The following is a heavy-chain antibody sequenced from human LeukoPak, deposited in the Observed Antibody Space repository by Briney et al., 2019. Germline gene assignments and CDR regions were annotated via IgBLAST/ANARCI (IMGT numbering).Heavy chain of an antibody. Sequence: QSSETLSLTCAVYGGSFSGYSWSWIRQPPGKGLEWVGEMIHSGSTNYNPSLKSRVTISVDTSKNQFSLKVSSVTAADTAVYYCARSMVLIAAAGKGFDYWGQGTLVTVSS. CDR3: ARSMVLIAAAGKGFDY. D-gene: IGHD6-13*01. CDR2: MIHSGST. CDR1: GGSFSGYS. V-gene: IGHV4-34*12. J-gene: IGHJ4*02.